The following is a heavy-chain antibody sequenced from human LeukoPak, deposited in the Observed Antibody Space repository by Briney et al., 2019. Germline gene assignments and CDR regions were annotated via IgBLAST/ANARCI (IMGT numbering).Heavy chain of an antibody. V-gene: IGHV4-59*11. D-gene: IGHD5-12*01. CDR1: GGSISSHY. J-gene: IGHJ4*02. CDR2: IYYSGST. Sequence: SSETLSLTCTVSGGSISSHYWSWIRQPPGKGLEWIGYIYYSGSTNYNPSLKSRITISVGTSKNQFSLKLSSVTAADTAVYYCARDLGSSDDYWGQGTLVTVSS. CDR3: ARDLGSSDDY.